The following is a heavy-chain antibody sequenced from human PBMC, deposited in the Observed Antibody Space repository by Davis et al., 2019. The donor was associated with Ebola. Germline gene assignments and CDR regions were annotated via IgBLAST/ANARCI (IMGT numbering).Heavy chain of an antibody. Sequence: GESLKISCAASGFTFSDYYMSWIRQAPGKGLEWVSYISSSSSTIYYADSVKGRFTISRDNAKNTLYLQMNSLRAEDTAVYYCARKRLGDFDYWGQGTLVIVSS. CDR1: GFTFSDYY. V-gene: IGHV3-11*04. CDR3: ARKRLGDFDY. CDR2: ISSSSSTI. D-gene: IGHD3-16*01. J-gene: IGHJ4*02.